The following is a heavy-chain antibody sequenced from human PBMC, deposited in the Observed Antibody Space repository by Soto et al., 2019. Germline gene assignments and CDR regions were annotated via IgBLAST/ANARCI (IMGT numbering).Heavy chain of an antibody. CDR2: ISSSNRTI. CDR1: GFTFRSYS. D-gene: IGHD6-13*01. Sequence: GGSLRLSCAASGFTFRSYSVSWVRQAPGKGLEWVSYISSSNRTINYADSVKGRFIISRDNAKNSLYLQMHSLRDEDTAVYYCTTGAAAADPYYYGMDVWGQGTTVTVSS. CDR3: TTGAAAADPYYYGMDV. J-gene: IGHJ6*02. V-gene: IGHV3-48*02.